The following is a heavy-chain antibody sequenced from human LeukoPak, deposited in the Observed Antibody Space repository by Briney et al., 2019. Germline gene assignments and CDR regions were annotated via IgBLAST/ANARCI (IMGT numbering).Heavy chain of an antibody. CDR2: IYLGDSDT. Sequence: PGAPLKISGKGSGYSFTRYWIGWVRGTTGKGLERMGIIYLGDSDTTYSPSFQGQVTISADKSISTAYLQWSSLKASDTAMYYCARRGYGDPSYFDYWGQGTLVTVSS. V-gene: IGHV5-51*01. CDR1: GYSFTRYW. J-gene: IGHJ4*02. CDR3: ARRGYGDPSYFDY. D-gene: IGHD4-17*01.